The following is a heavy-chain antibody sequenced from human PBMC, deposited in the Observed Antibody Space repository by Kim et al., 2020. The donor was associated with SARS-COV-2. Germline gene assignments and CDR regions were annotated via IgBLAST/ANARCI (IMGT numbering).Heavy chain of an antibody. CDR3: ASQTPGGSSGYYSYFYLDV. J-gene: IGHJ6*03. CDR2: ISAYNGKT. D-gene: IGHD6-19*01. CDR1: GYTFTSYG. V-gene: IGHV1-18*01. Sequence: ASVKVSCKASGYTFTSYGVTWVRQAPGQGLQWMGWISAYNGKTHYAQNLQGRLTLTTDTSTSTVYMELSSLTSDDTAVYFCASQTPGGSSGYYSYFYLDVWGNGTAVTVSS.